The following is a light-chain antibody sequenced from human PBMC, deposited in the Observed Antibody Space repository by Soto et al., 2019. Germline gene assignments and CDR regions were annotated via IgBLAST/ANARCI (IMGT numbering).Light chain of an antibody. V-gene: IGLV2-8*01. CDR1: SSDVGDYNY. Sequence: QSALTQPPSASGSPRQSVTISCTGTSSDVGDYNYVAWYQQYPGKAPKVMIYEVSKRPSGVPDRFSGSKSGNTASLTVSGLQAEDEADYYCSSYAGSNNYVFGTGTKLTVL. CDR3: SSYAGSNNYV. CDR2: EVS. J-gene: IGLJ1*01.